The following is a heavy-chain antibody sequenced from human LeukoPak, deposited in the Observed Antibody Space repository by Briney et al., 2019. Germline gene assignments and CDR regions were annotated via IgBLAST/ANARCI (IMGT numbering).Heavy chain of an antibody. CDR2: ISSSGSTI. CDR1: GFTFSDYY. Sequence: GGSLRLSCAASGFTFSDYYMSWIRQAPGKGLEWVSYISSSGSTIYYADSVKGRFTISRDNAKNSLYLQMNSLRAEDTAVYYCASPNPYSSSWYGYWGQGTLVTVSS. CDR3: ASPNPYSSSWYGY. J-gene: IGHJ4*02. V-gene: IGHV3-11*04. D-gene: IGHD6-13*01.